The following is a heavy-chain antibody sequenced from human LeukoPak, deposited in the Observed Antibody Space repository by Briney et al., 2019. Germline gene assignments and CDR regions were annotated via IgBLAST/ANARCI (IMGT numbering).Heavy chain of an antibody. D-gene: IGHD3-16*02. CDR3: ARGGVIVNLQH. Sequence: SETLSLTCTASGGSISSSSHYWGWIRQPPGKGLEWIGSIYYSGSTYYNLSLKSRVTISLDTSKNQFSLKLTSVTAADTAVYYCARGGVIVNLQHWGQGILVTVSS. J-gene: IGHJ1*01. CDR1: GGSISSSSHY. CDR2: IYYSGST. V-gene: IGHV4-39*07.